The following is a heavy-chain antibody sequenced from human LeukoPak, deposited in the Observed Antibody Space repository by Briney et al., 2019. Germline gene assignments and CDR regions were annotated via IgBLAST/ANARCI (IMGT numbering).Heavy chain of an antibody. D-gene: IGHD6-13*01. Sequence: WGSLRLSCAASGFTFSTYWMSGVRQAPGKGLEWVANIKQDGSEKYYIDSVKGRFTISRDNAKNSLYLQMNSLRAEDTAMYYCARDSAGNDYWGQGTLVTVSS. J-gene: IGHJ4*02. CDR1: GFTFSTYW. V-gene: IGHV3-7*01. CDR2: IKQDGSEK. CDR3: ARDSAGNDY.